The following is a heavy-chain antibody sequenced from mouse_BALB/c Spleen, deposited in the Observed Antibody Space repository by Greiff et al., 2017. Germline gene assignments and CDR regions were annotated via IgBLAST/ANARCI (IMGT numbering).Heavy chain of an antibody. CDR1: GFSLTSYG. Sequence: VKLVESGPGLVAPSQSLSITCTVSGFSLTSYGVHWVRQPPGKGLEWLGVIWAGGSTNYNSALMSRLSISKDNSKSQVFLKMNSLQTDDTAMYYCARDYGSSYGAAYWGQGTLVTVSA. CDR3: ARDYGSSYGAAY. J-gene: IGHJ3*01. D-gene: IGHD1-1*01. V-gene: IGHV2-9*02. CDR2: IWAGGST.